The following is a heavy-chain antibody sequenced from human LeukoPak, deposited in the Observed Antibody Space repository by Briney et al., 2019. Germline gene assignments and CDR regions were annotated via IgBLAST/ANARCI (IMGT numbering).Heavy chain of an antibody. CDR3: ASLLNGGVSHWFDP. Sequence: SETLSLTCTVSGGSITSSTSYWGWIRQPPGKGLEWIGTIYYSGSTYYNPSLKSRATMSVGTSKNQFSLKLSSVTAADTAVYYCASLLNGGVSHWFDPWGQGTLVTVSS. CDR2: IYYSGST. D-gene: IGHD7-27*01. CDR1: GGSITSSTSY. J-gene: IGHJ5*02. V-gene: IGHV4-39*01.